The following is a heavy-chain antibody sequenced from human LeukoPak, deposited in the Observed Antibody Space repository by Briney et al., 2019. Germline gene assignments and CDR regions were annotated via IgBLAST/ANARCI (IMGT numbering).Heavy chain of an antibody. Sequence: ASVKVSCKASGFTFTSSAMQWVRQARGQRLEWIGWIVVGSGNTYYAQKFQERVTITRDMSTSTAYMELSSLRSEDTAVYYCAAGGGSFFGYYFDYWGRGTLVTVSS. J-gene: IGHJ4*02. CDR1: GFTFTSSA. CDR3: AAGGGSFFGYYFDY. CDR2: IVVGSGNT. V-gene: IGHV1-58*02. D-gene: IGHD1-26*01.